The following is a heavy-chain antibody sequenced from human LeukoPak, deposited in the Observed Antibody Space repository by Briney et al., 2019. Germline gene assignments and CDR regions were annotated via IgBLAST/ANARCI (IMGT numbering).Heavy chain of an antibody. D-gene: IGHD3-22*01. CDR1: GFTFDDYT. J-gene: IGHJ4*02. CDR3: ARVLHKRNYDSSVYYGY. Sequence: PPGGSLRLSCAASGFTFDDYTMRWVRQAPGKGLEWVSYISSDGTTIYYADSVKGRFTISRDNAKNSLYLQMNSLRAEDTAVYYCARVLHKRNYDSSVYYGYWGQESLVTVSS. V-gene: IGHV3-48*01. CDR2: ISSDGTTI.